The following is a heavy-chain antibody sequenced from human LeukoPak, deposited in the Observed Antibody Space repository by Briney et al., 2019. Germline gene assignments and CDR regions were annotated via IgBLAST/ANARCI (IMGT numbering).Heavy chain of an antibody. CDR1: GGSISSYY. J-gene: IGHJ4*02. CDR3: ARAVKYYYDRSDEYFDY. CDR2: IYYSGST. D-gene: IGHD3-22*01. V-gene: IGHV4-59*01. Sequence: PSETLSLTCTVSGGSISSYYWSWIRQPPGKGLEWMGYIYYSGSTNYNPSLKSRVTISVDTSKNQFSLKLRSVTAADTAVYYCARAVKYYYDRSDEYFDYWGQGTLVTVSS.